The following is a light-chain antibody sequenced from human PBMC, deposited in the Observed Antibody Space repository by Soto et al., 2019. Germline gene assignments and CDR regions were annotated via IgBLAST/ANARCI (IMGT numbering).Light chain of an antibody. CDR3: QQYNSFSWT. CDR1: QSISNW. V-gene: IGKV1-5*03. J-gene: IGKJ1*01. Sequence: DIQMTQSPSTLSASVGDRVTITCRASQSISNWLAWYQQKPGKAPKLLIYKASSLEGGVPSRFSGSRSGTEFTLTISSLQADDFATYYCQQYNSFSWTFGQGTKVEIK. CDR2: KAS.